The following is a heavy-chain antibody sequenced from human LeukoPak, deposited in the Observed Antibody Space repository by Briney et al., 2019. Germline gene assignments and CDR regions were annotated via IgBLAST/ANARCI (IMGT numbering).Heavy chain of an antibody. J-gene: IGHJ6*02. CDR1: EYRFTSYW. CDR2: IDPSDSYT. CDR3: ARRGYYYYGTDV. Sequence: GESLKISCKGSEYRFTSYWISWVRQMPGKGLEWMGRIDPSDSYTIYSPSFQGHVTISADKSISTAYLQWSSLKASDTAMYYCARRGYYYYGTDVWGQGTAVTVSS. V-gene: IGHV5-10-1*01.